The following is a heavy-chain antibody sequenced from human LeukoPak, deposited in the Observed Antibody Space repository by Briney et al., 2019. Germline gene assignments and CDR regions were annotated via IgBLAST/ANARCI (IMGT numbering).Heavy chain of an antibody. CDR3: AKDHFPHRALCSFDY. CDR2: IRYDGSNK. J-gene: IGHJ4*02. V-gene: IGHV3-30*02. D-gene: IGHD2-2*01. CDR1: EFTFISYG. Sequence: GGSLRLSCAASEFTFISYGLHWVRQAPGKGLEWVAFIRYDGSNKYYADTVKGRFTISRDNSKNTLYLQMNSLRPEDTAVYYCAKDHFPHRALCSFDYWGQGTLVTVSS.